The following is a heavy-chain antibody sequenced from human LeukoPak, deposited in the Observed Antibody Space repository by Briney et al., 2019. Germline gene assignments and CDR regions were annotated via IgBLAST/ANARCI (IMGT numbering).Heavy chain of an antibody. CDR1: GYTFTSYY. Sequence: ASVKVSCKASGYTFTSYYMHWVRQAPGQGLEWMGIINPSGGSTSYAQKFQGRVTMTRDTSTSTVYMELSSLRSEDTAVYYCARERQQLDQPESWFDPWGQGTLVTVSS. CDR2: INPSGGST. V-gene: IGHV1-46*01. CDR3: ARERQQLDQPESWFDP. J-gene: IGHJ5*02. D-gene: IGHD6-13*01.